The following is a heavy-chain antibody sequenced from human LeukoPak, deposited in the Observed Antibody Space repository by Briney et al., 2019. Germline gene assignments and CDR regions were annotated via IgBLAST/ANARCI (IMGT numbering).Heavy chain of an antibody. CDR3: AKPPYLTDSYDTSGYSYDY. CDR2: IRGDGRST. D-gene: IGHD3-22*01. CDR1: GFTFSSDW. V-gene: IGHV3-74*01. J-gene: IGHJ4*02. Sequence: PGGSLRLSCAASGFTFSSDWMHWVRQAPGKGLVWVSRIRGDGRSTSYADAVKGRFTISRDNSKNTLYLQMNSLRAEDTAVYHCAKPPYLTDSYDTSGYSYDYWGPGTLVTVSS.